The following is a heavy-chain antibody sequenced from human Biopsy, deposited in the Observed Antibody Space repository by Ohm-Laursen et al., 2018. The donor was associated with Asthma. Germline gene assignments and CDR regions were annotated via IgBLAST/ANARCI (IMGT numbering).Heavy chain of an antibody. CDR3: ARGDSSGWSHYYFDY. CDR1: GFAVSRDY. CDR2: IYSGGTS. D-gene: IGHD6-19*01. J-gene: IGHJ4*02. V-gene: IGHV3-53*01. Sequence: GSLRLSCSASGFAVSRDYMFWVRQAPGKGLEWVSVIYSGGTSHTADSVRGRCTISRDFSKNTLHLQMHSLRVEDTAVYYCARGDSSGWSHYYFDYWGQGTLVTVSS.